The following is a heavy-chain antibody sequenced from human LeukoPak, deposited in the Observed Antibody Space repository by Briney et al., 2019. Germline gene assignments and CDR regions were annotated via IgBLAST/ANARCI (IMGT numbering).Heavy chain of an antibody. Sequence: ASVKLSCTFSGATFKNYHISWVRDAPGEGLEWMGGISASDRNTNNTQQFRGRVTMTTDTSTSTAYMELASLRSDDTAVYYCARVTVVTRSPWSWGPKKIGQEVSWVDPWGQGTLVIVSS. J-gene: IGHJ5*02. D-gene: IGHD2-21*02. CDR1: GATFKNYH. CDR2: ISASDRNT. V-gene: IGHV1-18*01. CDR3: ARVTVVTRSPWSWGPKKIGQEVSWVDP.